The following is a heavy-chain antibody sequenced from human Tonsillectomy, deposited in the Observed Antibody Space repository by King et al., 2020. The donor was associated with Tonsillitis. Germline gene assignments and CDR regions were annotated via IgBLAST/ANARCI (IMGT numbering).Heavy chain of an antibody. D-gene: IGHD2-8*01. CDR3: AREYCTNGVCLPPSHYYDYYMDV. J-gene: IGHJ6*03. Sequence: VQLQQWGAGLLKPSETLSLTCAVSGGSFSGYYWSWIRQPPGKGLEWIGEINHSGSTNYNPSLKSRVTISVDTSKNQFSLKLSSVTAADTAVYYCAREYCTNGVCLPPSHYYDYYMDVWGKGTTVTVSS. CDR2: INHSGST. CDR1: GGSFSGYY. V-gene: IGHV4-34*01.